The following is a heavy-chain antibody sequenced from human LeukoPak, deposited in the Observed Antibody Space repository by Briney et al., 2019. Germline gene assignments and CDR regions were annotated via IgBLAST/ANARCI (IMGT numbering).Heavy chain of an antibody. CDR1: GFTFSSYA. CDR3: AKTRPLDSSSWSHGDY. D-gene: IGHD6-13*01. Sequence: PGGSLRLSCLASGFTFSSYAVHWVRQAPGKGLEYVSAISSNGDLTYYADSVKGRFTISRDNSKNTLYLQMNSLRAEDTAVYYCAKTRPLDSSSWSHGDYWGQGTLVTVSS. V-gene: IGHV3-64*04. CDR2: ISSNGDLT. J-gene: IGHJ4*02.